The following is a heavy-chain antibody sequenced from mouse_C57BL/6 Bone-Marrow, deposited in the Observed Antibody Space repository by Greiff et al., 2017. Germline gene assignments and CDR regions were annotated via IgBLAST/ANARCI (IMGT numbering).Heavy chain of an antibody. CDR2: IWGGGST. Sequence: VKLVEPGPGLVRPSQTRPIPCTASGFSLTSYGVDWVGQPPGKGLEWLGVIWGGGSTNNNSALLSRLGISKDNSKSQVFLKMNSLQTDDTAMYYCAKRDYYGSSAWYFDVWGTGTTVTVSS. J-gene: IGHJ1*03. V-gene: IGHV2-9*01. D-gene: IGHD1-1*01. CDR3: AKRDYYGSSAWYFDV. CDR1: GFSLTSYG.